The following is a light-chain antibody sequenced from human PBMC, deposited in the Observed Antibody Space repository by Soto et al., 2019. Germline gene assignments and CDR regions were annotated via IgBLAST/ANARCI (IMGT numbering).Light chain of an antibody. Sequence: DIQMTQSPSSVSASVGDRVTISCQAGHGISTYLTWYQQKPGKAPNLLIHDASKLEAGVPSRFSGSGSGTDFTLTISSLQPEDIATYYCQQFENLPVTFGGGTKVEIK. CDR1: HGISTY. CDR3: QQFENLPVT. CDR2: DAS. V-gene: IGKV1-33*01. J-gene: IGKJ4*01.